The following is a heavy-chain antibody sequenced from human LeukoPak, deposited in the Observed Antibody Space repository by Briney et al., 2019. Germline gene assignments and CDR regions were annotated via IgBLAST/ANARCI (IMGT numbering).Heavy chain of an antibody. V-gene: IGHV1-69*01. Sequence: GASVKVSCKASGGTFSSYAISWVRQAPGQGLEWMGGIIPIFGTANYAQKFQGRVTITADESTSTAYMELSSLRSEDTAVYYCARAPPYSSGWSSSRCYFDYWGQGTLVTVSS. CDR2: IIPIFGTA. J-gene: IGHJ4*02. CDR1: GGTFSSYA. D-gene: IGHD6-19*01. CDR3: ARAPPYSSGWSSSRCYFDY.